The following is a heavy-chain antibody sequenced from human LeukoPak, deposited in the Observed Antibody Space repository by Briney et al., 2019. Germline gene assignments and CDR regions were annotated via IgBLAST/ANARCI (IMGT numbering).Heavy chain of an antibody. CDR1: VYTFSSYG. CDR3: ARAASGAGRYRAFDI. CDR2: ISAYNGNT. V-gene: IGHV1-18*01. D-gene: IGHD3-10*01. Sequence: ASVTVSCKASVYTFSSYGISGVRQAPGQGLQWMGWISAYNGNTNYAQKLQGRVTMTTDPSTSTAYMELRSLRSDDTAVYYCARAASGAGRYRAFDIWGQGTMVTVSS. J-gene: IGHJ3*02.